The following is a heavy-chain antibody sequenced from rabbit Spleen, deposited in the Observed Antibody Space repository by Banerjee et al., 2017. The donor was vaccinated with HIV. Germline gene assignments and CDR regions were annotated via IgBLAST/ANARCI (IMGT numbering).Heavy chain of an antibody. V-gene: IGHV1S7*01. Sequence: QLKETGGGLVQPGGSLTLSCKASGFTLSSYYMNWVRQAPGKGLEWIGYIDPVFGITYYANWVNGRFSISRENAQNTVFLQMTSLTAADTATYFCARDTGSSFSSYGMDLWGQGTLVTVS. CDR1: GFTLSSYY. D-gene: IGHD8-1*01. CDR3: ARDTGSSFSSYGMDL. CDR2: IDPVFGIT. J-gene: IGHJ6*01.